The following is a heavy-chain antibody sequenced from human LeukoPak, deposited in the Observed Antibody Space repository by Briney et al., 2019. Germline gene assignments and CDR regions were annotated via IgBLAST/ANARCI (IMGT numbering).Heavy chain of an antibody. CDR2: ISWNSGSI. D-gene: IGHD3-22*01. CDR1: GFTFDDYA. CDR3: AKELENYYDSSGYFSGSAFDS. Sequence: GGSLRLSCAASGFTFDDYAMHWVRQAPGKGLEWVSGISWNSGSIGYADSVKGRFTISRDNAKNSLYLQMNSLRAEDTALYYCAKELENYYDSSGYFSGSAFDSWGQGTMVTVSS. J-gene: IGHJ3*02. V-gene: IGHV3-9*01.